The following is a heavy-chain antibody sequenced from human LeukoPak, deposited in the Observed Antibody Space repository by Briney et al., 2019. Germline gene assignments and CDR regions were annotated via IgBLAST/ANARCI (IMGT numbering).Heavy chain of an antibody. CDR1: GFIFSSYA. V-gene: IGHV3-23*01. D-gene: IGHD3-10*01. CDR3: AKDTAGLLWFGEPYFDY. CDR2: ISGSGGHT. J-gene: IGHJ4*02. Sequence: PGGSLRLSCAASGFIFSSYALTWVRQAPGKGLEWVSAISGSGGHTYYADSVKGRFTISRDNSKNTLYLQMNSLRAEDTAVYYCAKDTAGLLWFGEPYFDYWGQGTLVTVSS.